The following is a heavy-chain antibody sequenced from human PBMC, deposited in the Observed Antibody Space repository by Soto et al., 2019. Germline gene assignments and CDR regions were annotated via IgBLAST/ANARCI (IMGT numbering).Heavy chain of an antibody. CDR3: ARVYDSRDYYYYGLDV. V-gene: IGHV1-18*01. D-gene: IGHD3-22*01. CDR1: GYTFTSYG. J-gene: IGHJ6*02. Sequence: ASVKVSCKASGYTFTSYGISWVRQAPGQGLEWMGWISAYNGNTNYAQKLQGRVTMTTDTSTSTAYMELRSLRSDDTAVYYCARVYDSRDYYYYGLDVWGQGTTVTVSS. CDR2: ISAYNGNT.